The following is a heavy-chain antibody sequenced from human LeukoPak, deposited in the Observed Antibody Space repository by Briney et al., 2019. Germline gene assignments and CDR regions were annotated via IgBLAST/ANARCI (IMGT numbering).Heavy chain of an antibody. V-gene: IGHV1-69*04. Sequence: GSSVKVSCKASGGTFSSYAISWVRQAPGQGLEWMGRIIPILGIANYAQKFQGRVAITADKSTSTAYMELSSLRSEDTAVYYCARGELNYDILTGYDAFDIWGQGTMVTVSS. CDR3: ARGELNYDILTGYDAFDI. D-gene: IGHD3-9*01. CDR2: IIPILGIA. J-gene: IGHJ3*02. CDR1: GGTFSSYA.